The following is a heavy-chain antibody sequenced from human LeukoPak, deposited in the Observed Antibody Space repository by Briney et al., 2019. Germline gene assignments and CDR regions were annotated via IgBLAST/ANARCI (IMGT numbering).Heavy chain of an antibody. Sequence: GGSLRLSCAASGFTFSTYTMNWVRQAPGKGLEWVSFISSSSSDIFYADSVKGRFTISRDNAKNSLYLQMNYLRAEDTAVYYCARDMRGDYGDYSSSDYYYGVDVWGQGTTVTVSS. V-gene: IGHV3-21*01. CDR1: GFTFSTYT. CDR3: ARDMRGDYGDYSSSDYYYGVDV. D-gene: IGHD4-17*01. J-gene: IGHJ6*02. CDR2: ISSSSSDI.